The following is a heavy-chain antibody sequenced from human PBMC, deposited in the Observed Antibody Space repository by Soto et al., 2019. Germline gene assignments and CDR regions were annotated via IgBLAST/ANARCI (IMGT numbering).Heavy chain of an antibody. D-gene: IGHD3-22*01. CDR3: ASVNYYDSSGYRDY. J-gene: IGHJ4*02. CDR1: GGSISSYY. CDR2: IYYSGST. Sequence: SETLSLTCTVSGGSISSYYWSWIRQPPGKGLEWIGYIYYSGSTNYNPSLKSRVTISVDTSKNQFSLKLSSVTAADTAVYYCASVNYYDSSGYRDYWGQGTLVTVSS. V-gene: IGHV4-59*01.